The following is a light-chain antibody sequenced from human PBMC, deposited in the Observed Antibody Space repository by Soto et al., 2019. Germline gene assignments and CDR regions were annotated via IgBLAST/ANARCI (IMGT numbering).Light chain of an antibody. CDR2: AAS. J-gene: IGKJ4*01. V-gene: IGKV1-39*01. Sequence: DIQMTQAPSSLSASVGDRVTITCRASQSVTIYLNWYQQKPGKAPKLLIYAASSLQSGVPSRFSGSGSGTDCTRTISSLQPEDSASYFCQQSISAPLTFGGGTKVEIK. CDR1: QSVTIY. CDR3: QQSISAPLT.